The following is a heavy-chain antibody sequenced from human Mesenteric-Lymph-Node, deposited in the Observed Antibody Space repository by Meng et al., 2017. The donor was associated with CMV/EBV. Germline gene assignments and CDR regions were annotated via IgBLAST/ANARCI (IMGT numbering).Heavy chain of an antibody. D-gene: IGHD4-23*01. V-gene: IGHV3-30*04. Sequence: GESLKISCAASGFTFSSYAIHWVRQAPGKGLQWVAVISYDGTNKYYADSVKGRFTISRDNAKNTVFLQMNSLRVDDTAVYYCTRPIYGGNAWFWGQGTLVTVSS. CDR3: TRPIYGGNAWF. J-gene: IGHJ4*02. CDR2: ISYDGTNK. CDR1: GFTFSSYA.